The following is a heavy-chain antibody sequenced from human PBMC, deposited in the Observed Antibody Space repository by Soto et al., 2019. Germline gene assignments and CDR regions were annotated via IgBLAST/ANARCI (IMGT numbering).Heavy chain of an antibody. CDR2: LTASGLNT. CDR1: GFNFGNYG. J-gene: IGHJ6*02. Sequence: EVQLLESGGGLVQPGGSLRLSCSASGFNFGNYGMSWVRQAPGKGLEWVSGLTASGLNTYYTDSVKGRFTISRDNSRNTVYLQMSGLRVEDTAVFHCAKGLGNAKEVWGQGTTVTVSS. CDR3: AKGLGNAKEV. V-gene: IGHV3-23*01. D-gene: IGHD2-8*01.